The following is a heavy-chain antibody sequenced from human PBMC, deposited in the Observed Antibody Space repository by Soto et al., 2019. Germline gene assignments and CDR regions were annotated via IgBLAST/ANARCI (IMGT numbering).Heavy chain of an antibody. CDR3: ARDLGSGSEPLNWFDP. J-gene: IGHJ5*02. Sequence: SETLSLTCSVSGGSISNYYWSWIRQPPGKGLEWIGYVYYSGSTNYNPSLKSRVTISVDTSKNQFSLKLSSVTAADTAVYYCARDLGSGSEPLNWFDPWGQGTLVTVSS. CDR1: GGSISNYY. V-gene: IGHV4-59*01. CDR2: VYYSGST. D-gene: IGHD3-10*01.